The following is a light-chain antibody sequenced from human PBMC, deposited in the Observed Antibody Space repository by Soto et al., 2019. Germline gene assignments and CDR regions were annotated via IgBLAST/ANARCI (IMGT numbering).Light chain of an antibody. J-gene: IGKJ5*01. Sequence: DIQMTQSPSSLSASVGDRVTITCRASQSINRFLNWYQQKPGKAPKLLIYAASTRAAGIPARFSGSRSGTDFTLTISSVEPEDFAMYYCHQRNQFGQGTRLEIK. V-gene: IGKV1-39*01. CDR1: QSINRF. CDR2: AAS. CDR3: HQRNQ.